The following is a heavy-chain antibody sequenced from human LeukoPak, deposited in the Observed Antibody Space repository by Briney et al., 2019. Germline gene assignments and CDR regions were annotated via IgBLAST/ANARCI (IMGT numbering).Heavy chain of an antibody. D-gene: IGHD6-13*01. V-gene: IGHV3-30-3*01. CDR1: GFTFSSYA. CDR3: ASQLSSSWNFDY. J-gene: IGHJ4*02. Sequence: PGGSLRLSCAASGFTFSSYAMHWVRQAPGKGLEWVAVISYDGSNKYYADSVKGRFTISRDNSKNTLYLQMNSLRAEDTAVYYCASQLSSSWNFDYWGQGTLVTVSS. CDR2: ISYDGSNK.